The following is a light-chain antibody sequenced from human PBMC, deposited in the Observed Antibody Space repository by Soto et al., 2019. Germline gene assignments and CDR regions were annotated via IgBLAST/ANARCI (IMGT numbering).Light chain of an antibody. CDR2: DAS. Sequence: IVLTQSPATLSLSPGERATLSCRASRSINSYLAWYQQKPGQAPRLLIYDASNRATGIPARFSGGGSGTDFTLTISSLEPEDFAVYYCQQRDTWPPFTFGQGTKLEIK. J-gene: IGKJ2*01. CDR1: RSINSY. CDR3: QQRDTWPPFT. V-gene: IGKV3-11*01.